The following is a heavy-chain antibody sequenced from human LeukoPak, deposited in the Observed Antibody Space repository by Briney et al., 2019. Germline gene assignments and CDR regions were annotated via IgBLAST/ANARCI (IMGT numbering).Heavy chain of an antibody. CDR2: IIPIFGTT. CDR1: GYTFTSSD. CDR3: ARARSPSSGYLLRDHNWFDP. D-gene: IGHD3-22*01. Sequence: SVKVSCKASGYTFTSSDINWVRQATGEGLEWMGGIIPIFGTTNYAQKVQGRVTITTDESTTTAYMELSSLRSEDTAVYYCARARSPSSGYLLRDHNWFDPWGQGTLVTVSS. V-gene: IGHV1-69*05. J-gene: IGHJ5*02.